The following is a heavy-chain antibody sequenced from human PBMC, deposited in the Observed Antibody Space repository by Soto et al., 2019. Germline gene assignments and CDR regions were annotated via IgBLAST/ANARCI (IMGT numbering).Heavy chain of an antibody. CDR3: AKGRDIVVGAYYYGMDV. CDR1: GFAFSSYA. D-gene: IGHD2-15*01. V-gene: IGHV3-23*01. CDR2: ISGSGGST. Sequence: GGSLRLSGAAGGFAFSSYAMSWVRQAPGNGLEWVSAISGSGGSTYYADSVKGRLTISRDNSKNTLYLQINSLRAEDTALYYCAKGRDIVVGAYYYGMDVWGQGTTVTVSS. J-gene: IGHJ6*02.